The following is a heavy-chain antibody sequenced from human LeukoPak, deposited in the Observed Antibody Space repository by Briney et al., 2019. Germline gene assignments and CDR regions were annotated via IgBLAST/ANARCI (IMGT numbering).Heavy chain of an antibody. V-gene: IGHV3-30-3*01. J-gene: IGHJ6*02. Sequence: LAGGSLRLSCAASGFTFSSYAMHWVRQAPGKGLEWVAVISYDGSNKYYADSVKGRFTISRDNSKNTLYLQMNSLRAEDTAVYYCARDGMIPYYYGMDVWGQGTTVTVSS. CDR3: ARDGMIPYYYGMDV. CDR2: ISYDGSNK. D-gene: IGHD3-22*01. CDR1: GFTFSSYA.